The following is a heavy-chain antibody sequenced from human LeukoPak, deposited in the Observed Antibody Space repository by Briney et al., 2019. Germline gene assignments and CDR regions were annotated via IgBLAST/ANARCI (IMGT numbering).Heavy chain of an antibody. CDR3: AKAAVPGTKYYIDY. V-gene: IGHV3-23*01. CDR2: ISGSGSST. J-gene: IGHJ4*02. CDR1: GFTFNSYA. D-gene: IGHD2-8*01. Sequence: GGSLRLSCAASGFTFNSYAVNWVRQAPGKGLEWVSAISGSGSSTYYADSVKGRFTISRDSSKNTVHLQMNTLRAEDTAVYYCAKAAVPGTKYYIDYWGQGTLVTVSS.